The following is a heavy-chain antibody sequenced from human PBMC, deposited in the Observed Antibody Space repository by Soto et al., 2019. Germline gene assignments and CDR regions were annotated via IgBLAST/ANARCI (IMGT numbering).Heavy chain of an antibody. V-gene: IGHV4-4*02. D-gene: IGHD1-1*01. J-gene: IGHJ5*01. CDR2: VHISGHS. Sequence: SETLPLTCTVSGGSVGAPGLWNWVRQSPDKGLEWIAEVHISGHSNYNPSLRSRVSVSIDSSKNQFYLNLNSVTAADTAVYYCARVRQGCSANNCYFDPWGQGTQVTVSS. CDR1: GGSVGAPGL. CDR3: ARVRQGCSANNCYFDP.